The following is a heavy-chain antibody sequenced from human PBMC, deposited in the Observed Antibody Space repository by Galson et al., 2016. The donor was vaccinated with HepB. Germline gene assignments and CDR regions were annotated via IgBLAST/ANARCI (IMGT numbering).Heavy chain of an antibody. CDR3: ARRLTHDSKIWDIDY. J-gene: IGHJ4*02. V-gene: IGHV5-51*01. CDR1: GYSFTDYW. CDR2: IYPGASHT. Sequence: QSGAEVKKPGESLRISCKGSGYSFTDYWIGWVRQMPGKGLEWMGIIYPGASHTRYSPSFQGQVTISADKPISTAYLQWSSLKASDTAIYYCARRLTHDSKIWDIDYWGQGTLVTVSS. D-gene: IGHD3-16*01.